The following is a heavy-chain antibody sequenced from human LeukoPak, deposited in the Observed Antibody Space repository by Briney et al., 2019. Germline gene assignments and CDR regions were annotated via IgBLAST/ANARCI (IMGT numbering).Heavy chain of an antibody. Sequence: GGSLRLTCAASGFTFSSSAMHWVRQAPGKGLEWVAVIWYDGSNKYYVDFVKGRFTISRDDSKNTLYLEMNRLRAEDTALYYCAKDGSAYTGSYIDYWGQGTLVTVSS. CDR2: IWYDGSNK. CDR1: GFTFSSSA. CDR3: AKDGSAYTGSYIDY. D-gene: IGHD1-26*01. J-gene: IGHJ4*02. V-gene: IGHV3-33*06.